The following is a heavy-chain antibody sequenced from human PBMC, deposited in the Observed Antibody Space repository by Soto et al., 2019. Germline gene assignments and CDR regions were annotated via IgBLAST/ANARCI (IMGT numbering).Heavy chain of an antibody. Sequence: SQTLELDCAISGDSVSSNSTTWNWIRQSPSRGLERLGRTYYKSKWNNDYALSVKSRITINPDTSKNQFSLHLYSVTPEDTAVYYCTGITWFRGMDVWGQGSPVTVSS. J-gene: IGHJ6*02. CDR1: GDSVSSNSTT. CDR2: TYYKSKWNN. D-gene: IGHD3-10*01. V-gene: IGHV6-1*01. CDR3: TGITWFRGMDV.